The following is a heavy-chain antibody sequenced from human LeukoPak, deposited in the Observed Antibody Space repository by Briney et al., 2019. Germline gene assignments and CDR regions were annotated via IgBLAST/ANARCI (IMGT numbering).Heavy chain of an antibody. V-gene: IGHV4-59*01. CDR3: ASNTGTVFDY. CDR2: VYYSGTT. Sequence: PSETLSLTCTISGASIDSYYWSWIRQPPGKGLEWIGYVYYSGTTEYNPSLRSRVTISLDMSKHQFSLTLTSVTAADTAVYYCASNTGTVFDYWGQGALVTVSS. CDR1: GASIDSYY. D-gene: IGHD7-27*01. J-gene: IGHJ4*02.